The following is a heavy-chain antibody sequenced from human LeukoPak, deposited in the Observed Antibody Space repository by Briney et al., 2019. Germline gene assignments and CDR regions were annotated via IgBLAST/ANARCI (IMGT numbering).Heavy chain of an antibody. CDR2: IIPIFGTA. Sequence: SVKVSCKASGGTFSSYAISWVRQAPGQGLEWMGGIIPIFGTANYAQKFQGRVTITADESTSTAYMELSSLRSEDTAVYYCARGSSYDFWSGYRFDYWGQGTQVTVSS. J-gene: IGHJ4*02. D-gene: IGHD3-3*01. CDR1: GGTFSSYA. CDR3: ARGSSYDFWSGYRFDY. V-gene: IGHV1-69*13.